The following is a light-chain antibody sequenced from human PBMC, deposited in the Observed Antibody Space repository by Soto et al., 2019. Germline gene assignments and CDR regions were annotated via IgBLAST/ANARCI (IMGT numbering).Light chain of an antibody. CDR2: GAF. CDR3: QQRSNWPGT. CDR1: QIVTSDY. V-gene: IGKV3-11*01. Sequence: GERGNVSSRASQIVTSDYLAWYHQAPGQAPRLLIYGAFNRATGIPARFGGSGSGTDFTLTINSLEPEDFEVYYCQQRSNWPGTFGPGTKVDI. J-gene: IGKJ3*01.